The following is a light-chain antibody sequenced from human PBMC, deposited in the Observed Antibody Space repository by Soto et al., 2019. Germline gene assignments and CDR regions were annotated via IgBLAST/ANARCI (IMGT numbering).Light chain of an antibody. J-gene: IGLJ2*01. V-gene: IGLV1-51*01. CDR3: GTWDSSLSAGV. CDR2: DNN. CDR1: SSNIGNNY. Sequence: QSVLTQPPSVSAAPGQKVTISCSGSSSNIGNNYVSWYQQLPGTAPTLLIDDNNKRPSGIPDRFSGSKSGTSATLGITGLQTGDEADYYCGTWDSSLSAGVFGGGTKLTVL.